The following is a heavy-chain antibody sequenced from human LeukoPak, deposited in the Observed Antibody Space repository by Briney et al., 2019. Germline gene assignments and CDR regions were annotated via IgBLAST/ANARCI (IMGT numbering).Heavy chain of an antibody. CDR1: GFTFSDYY. J-gene: IGHJ4*02. Sequence: GGSLRLSGAGSGFTFSDYYMTWHRQAPGKEPVWVSYINGGGNTIYYADSVKGRFTISRDNAKNSLYLQMNSLTAEDTAVYYCTKDHLVAGLYFESWGQGTLVTVSS. CDR2: INGGGNTI. V-gene: IGHV3-11*01. CDR3: TKDHLVAGLYFES. D-gene: IGHD6-19*01.